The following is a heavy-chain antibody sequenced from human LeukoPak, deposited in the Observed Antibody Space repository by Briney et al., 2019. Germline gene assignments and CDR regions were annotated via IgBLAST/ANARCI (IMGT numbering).Heavy chain of an antibody. CDR1: GGSISSYY. CDR2: VYYSGTT. V-gene: IGHV4-59*01. Sequence: PSETLSLTCTVSGGSISSYYWSWIRQPPGKGLEWIGYVYYSGTTNYNPSLKSRVTILVDTSKNQFSLKLTSMTAADTAVYYCARGKATAGSYYFDSWGQGTLVTVSS. D-gene: IGHD6-13*01. CDR3: ARGKATAGSYYFDS. J-gene: IGHJ4*02.